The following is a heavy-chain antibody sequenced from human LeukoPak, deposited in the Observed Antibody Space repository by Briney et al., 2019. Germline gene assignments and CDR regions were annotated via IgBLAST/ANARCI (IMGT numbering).Heavy chain of an antibody. J-gene: IGHJ2*01. D-gene: IGHD1-14*01. CDR1: GFTSSIYW. CDR3: ARGRKDWYVDL. V-gene: IGHV3-74*01. Sequence: GGSLSLSCAASGFTSSIYWMHWVRQAPGGGVVWVSLITRDGSSTRYADSVKGRSTISRDYAKNTLYLQINRLRAEDTAVHYFARGRKDWYVDLGGRGTLVTVS. CDR2: ITRDGSST.